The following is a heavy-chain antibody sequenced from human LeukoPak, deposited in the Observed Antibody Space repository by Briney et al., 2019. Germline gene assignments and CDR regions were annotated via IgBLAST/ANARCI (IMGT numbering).Heavy chain of an antibody. J-gene: IGHJ4*02. V-gene: IGHV3-30-3*01. CDR3: ARTHSSSRGRGFDY. CDR1: GFTFSSYA. D-gene: IGHD6-6*01. CDR2: ISYDGSNK. Sequence: GGSLRLSCAASGFTFSSYAMHWVRQAPGKGLEWVAVISYDGSNKYYADSVKGRFTISRDNSKNTLYLQMNSLRAEDTAVYYCARTHSSSRGRGFDYWGQGTLVTVSS.